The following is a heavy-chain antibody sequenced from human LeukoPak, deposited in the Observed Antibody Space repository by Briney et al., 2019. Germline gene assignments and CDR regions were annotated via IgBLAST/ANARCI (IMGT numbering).Heavy chain of an antibody. CDR3: ARDYHDSNGYYSNAFDN. Sequence: GGSLRLSCAASGFTFSHYRMHWVRQTPGKGLMWVSRIKSDGSITTYADSVKGRFTISRDNAKNTLYLQMNTLTAEDTAVYYCARDYHDSNGYYSNAFDNWGQGILVTVSS. CDR2: IKSDGSIT. CDR1: GFTFSHYR. V-gene: IGHV3-74*03. J-gene: IGHJ4*02. D-gene: IGHD3-22*01.